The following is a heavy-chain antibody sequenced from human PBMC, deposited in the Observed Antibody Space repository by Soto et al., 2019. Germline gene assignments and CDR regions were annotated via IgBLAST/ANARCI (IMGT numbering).Heavy chain of an antibody. CDR1: GFTFSSYS. D-gene: IGHD3-10*01. CDR2: ISSSSSYI. CDR3: ARDHGSGVDRYYYYYGMDV. Sequence: EVQLVESGGGLVKPGGSLRLSCAASGFTFSSYSMNWVRQAPGKGLEWVSPISSSSSYIYYADSVKGRFTISRDNAKNSLYLQMNSMRAEDTAVYYCARDHGSGVDRYYYYYGMDVWGQGTTVTVSS. J-gene: IGHJ6*02. V-gene: IGHV3-21*01.